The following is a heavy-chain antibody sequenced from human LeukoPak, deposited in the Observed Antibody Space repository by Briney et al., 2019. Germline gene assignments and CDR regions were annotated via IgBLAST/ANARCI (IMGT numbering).Heavy chain of an antibody. D-gene: IGHD2-21*02. CDR3: XXXXIVVVTAVFDY. CDR2: ISSSGSTI. Sequence: GGSLRLSCAASGFTFSSYEMNWVRQAPGKGLEWVSYISSSGSTIYYADSVKGRFTISRDNAKNSLYLQMNSLRAEDTAVYYXXXXXIVVVTAVFDYWGQGTLVTVSS. CDR1: GFTFSSYE. J-gene: IGHJ4*02. V-gene: IGHV3-48*03.